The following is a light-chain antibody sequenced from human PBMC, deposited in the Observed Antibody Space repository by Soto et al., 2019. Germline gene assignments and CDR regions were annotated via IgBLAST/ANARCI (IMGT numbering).Light chain of an antibody. CDR1: SSDVGSYDL. CDR3: CPSSGGGTYV. CDR2: EVT. J-gene: IGLJ1*01. V-gene: IGLV2-23*02. Sequence: QSALTQPASVSGSPGQSIAISCTGTSSDVGSYDLVSWYQQHPGKAPKLMIYEVTKRPSGVSSRFSGSKSGNTASLTISGLQAEYDADYYSCPSSGGGTYVFGTGTKVTVL.